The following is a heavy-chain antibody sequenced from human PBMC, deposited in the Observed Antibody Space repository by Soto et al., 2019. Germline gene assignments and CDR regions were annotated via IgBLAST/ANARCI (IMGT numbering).Heavy chain of an antibody. CDR3: ARLPNSVAEGYYFDY. CDR1: GGSISSSSYY. Sequence: SETLSLTCTVSGGSISSSSYYWGWIRQPPGKGLEWIGSIYYSGSTYYNPSLKSRVTISVDTSKNQFSLKLSSVTAADTAVYYCARLPNSVAEGYYFDYWGQGTLVTVSS. D-gene: IGHD6-19*01. CDR2: IYYSGST. J-gene: IGHJ4*02. V-gene: IGHV4-39*01.